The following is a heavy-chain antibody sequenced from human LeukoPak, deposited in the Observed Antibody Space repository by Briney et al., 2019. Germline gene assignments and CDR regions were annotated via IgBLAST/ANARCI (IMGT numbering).Heavy chain of an antibody. CDR3: AFTGRYLDWLFPFDY. CDR2: ISNSGDGT. V-gene: IGHV3-23*01. J-gene: IGHJ4*02. Sequence: GGSLRLSCAASGFSFSAYAMNWVRQAPGKGLEWVSGISNSGDGTYYADSVKGRFTISRDNSKNTLYLQMHSLRAEDTAVYYCAFTGRYLDWLFPFDYWGQGTLVTVSS. D-gene: IGHD3-9*01. CDR1: GFSFSAYA.